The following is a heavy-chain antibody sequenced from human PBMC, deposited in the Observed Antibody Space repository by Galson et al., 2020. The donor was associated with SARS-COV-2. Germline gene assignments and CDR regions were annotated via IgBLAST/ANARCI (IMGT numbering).Heavy chain of an antibody. V-gene: IGHV3-21*01. CDR2: ISSSSSYI. CDR3: ARDSSSLGYYHGMDV. D-gene: IGHD6-6*01. J-gene: IGHJ6*02. CDR1: GFTFSSYT. Sequence: SLRLSCAASGFTFSSYTMNWVRQAPGKGLEWVSYISSSSSYIYYADSVKGRFTVSRDNAKNSLFLQMNSLSAEDTAVYYCARDSSSLGYYHGMDVWGQGTTVTVSS.